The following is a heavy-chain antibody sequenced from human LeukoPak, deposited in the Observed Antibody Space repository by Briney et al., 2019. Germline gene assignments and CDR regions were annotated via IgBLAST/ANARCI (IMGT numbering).Heavy chain of an antibody. CDR2: INPNSGGT. D-gene: IGHD6-19*01. J-gene: IGHJ5*02. Sequence: ASVKVSCKASGYTFTGYYMHWVRQAPGQGLEWMGWINPNSGGTNYAQKLQGRVTMTTDTSTSTAYMELRSLRSDDTAVYYCARAIPGIAVAGVRADNWFDPWGQGTLVTVSS. CDR3: ARAIPGIAVAGVRADNWFDP. CDR1: GYTFTGYY. V-gene: IGHV1-2*02.